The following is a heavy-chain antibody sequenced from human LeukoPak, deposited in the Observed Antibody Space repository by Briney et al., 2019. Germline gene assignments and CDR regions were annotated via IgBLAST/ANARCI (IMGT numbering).Heavy chain of an antibody. D-gene: IGHD6-13*01. Sequence: PGGSLRLSCAASGFTFSSYAMRWVRQAPGKGLEWVAVISYDGSNKYYADSVKGRFTISRDNSKNTLYLQMNSLRAEDTAVYYCARSLYSSSPNPNWFDPWGQGTLVTVSS. J-gene: IGHJ5*02. CDR3: ARSLYSSSPNPNWFDP. CDR1: GFTFSSYA. V-gene: IGHV3-30-3*01. CDR2: ISYDGSNK.